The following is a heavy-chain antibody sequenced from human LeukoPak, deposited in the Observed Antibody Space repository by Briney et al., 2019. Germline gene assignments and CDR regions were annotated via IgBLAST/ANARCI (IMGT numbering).Heavy chain of an antibody. J-gene: IGHJ5*02. CDR1: GFTFNDYA. V-gene: IGHV3-9*01. Sequence: GRSLRLSCATSGFTFNDYAMYWVRQAPGKGLEWVSGISWNSRSIAYADSVKGRFTISRDNAKNSLYLQMNSLRAEDTAVYYCATQQTYYYGSGVNWFDPWGQGTLVTVSS. D-gene: IGHD3-10*01. CDR3: ATQQTYYYGSGVNWFDP. CDR2: ISWNSRSI.